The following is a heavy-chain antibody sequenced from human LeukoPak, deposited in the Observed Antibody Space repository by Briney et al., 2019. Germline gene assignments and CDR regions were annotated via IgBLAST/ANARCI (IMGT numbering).Heavy chain of an antibody. Sequence: IPSETLSLTCTVSGGSISSSSYYWGWIRQPPGKGLEWIGSIYYSGSTYYNPSLKSRVTISVDTSKNQFSLKLSSVTAADTAVYYCASVNSPSYYDSSGYPYYFDYWGQGTLVTVSS. D-gene: IGHD3-22*01. V-gene: IGHV4-39*01. CDR2: IYYSGST. CDR3: ASVNSPSYYDSSGYPYYFDY. CDR1: GGSISSSSYY. J-gene: IGHJ4*02.